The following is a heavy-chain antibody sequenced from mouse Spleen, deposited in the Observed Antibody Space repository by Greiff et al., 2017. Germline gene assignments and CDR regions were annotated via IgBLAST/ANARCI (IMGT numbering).Heavy chain of an antibody. CDR3: ARRGSSGYLYFDY. J-gene: IGHJ2*01. V-gene: IGHV5-15*01. D-gene: IGHD3-1*01. Sequence: EVMLVESGGGLVKPGGSLKLSCAASGFTFSDYGMAWVRQAPGKGPEWVAFISNLAYSIYYADTVTGRFTISRENAKNTLYLEMSSLRSEDTAMYYCARRGSSGYLYFDYWGQGTTLTVSS. CDR1: GFTFSDYG. CDR2: ISNLAYSI.